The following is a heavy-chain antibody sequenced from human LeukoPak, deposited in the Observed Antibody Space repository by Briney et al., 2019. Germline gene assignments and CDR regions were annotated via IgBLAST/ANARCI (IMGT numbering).Heavy chain of an antibody. Sequence: GGSLRLSCATTGFIFNNFVMHWVCQAPGKGLEWVALMPYDGSDKYYADSVKGRFTISRDNSKNTLYLQMNSLRVEDTAIYYCARDLKMKYCDFWGQGTLVTVSS. CDR1: GFIFNNFV. CDR3: ARDLKMKYCDF. J-gene: IGHJ4*01. D-gene: IGHD5-24*01. V-gene: IGHV3-33*05. CDR2: MPYDGSDK.